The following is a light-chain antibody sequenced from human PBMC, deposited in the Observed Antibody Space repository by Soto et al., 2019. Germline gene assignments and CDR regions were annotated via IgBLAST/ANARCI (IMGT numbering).Light chain of an antibody. Sequence: QSALTQPASVSGSPGQSITISCIGTSSDFGTYKLFSWYQQHPNKAPKLIIYEGTKRPSGVSNRFSGSKSGDTASLTVSGLQAEDEADYVCCSSGATFSVFGGGPKLT. V-gene: IGLV2-23*01. CDR3: CSSGATFSV. CDR2: EGT. CDR1: SSDFGTYKL. J-gene: IGLJ3*02.